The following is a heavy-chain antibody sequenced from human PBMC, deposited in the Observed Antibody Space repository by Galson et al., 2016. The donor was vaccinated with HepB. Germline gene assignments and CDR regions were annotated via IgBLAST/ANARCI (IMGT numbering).Heavy chain of an antibody. D-gene: IGHD3-3*01. CDR1: GGSISSGSYY. V-gene: IGHV4-61*02. Sequence: TLSLTCTVSGGSISSGSYYWSWIRQPAGKGLEWIGRIYTSGSTNSNPSLKSRVTISVDTSKNQFSLKLSSVTAADTAVYYCARAGYDFWSGYYFDYWGQGTLVTVSS. CDR3: ARAGYDFWSGYYFDY. J-gene: IGHJ4*02. CDR2: IYTSGST.